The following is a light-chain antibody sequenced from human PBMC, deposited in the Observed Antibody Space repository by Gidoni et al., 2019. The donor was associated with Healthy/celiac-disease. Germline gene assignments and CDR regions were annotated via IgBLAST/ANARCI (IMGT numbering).Light chain of an antibody. Sequence: QSVLTQPPSVSAAPGQKVTISCSGSSSNLGNNYVSWYQQLPVTAPKLLIYDNNKRPSGIPDRFSGSKSGTSATLGITGLQTGDEADDYCGTGDGSLTDVVFGGGTKLTVL. CDR3: GTGDGSLTDVV. J-gene: IGLJ2*01. CDR2: DNN. V-gene: IGLV1-51*01. CDR1: SSNLGNNY.